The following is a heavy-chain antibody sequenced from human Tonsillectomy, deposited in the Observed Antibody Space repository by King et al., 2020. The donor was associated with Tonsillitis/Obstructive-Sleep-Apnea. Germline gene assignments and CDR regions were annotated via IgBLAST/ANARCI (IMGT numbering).Heavy chain of an antibody. CDR1: GFSLSTSGVG. V-gene: IGHV2-5*02. D-gene: IGHD6-6*01. J-gene: IGHJ3*02. Sequence: VTLKESGPTLVKPTQTLTLTCTFSGFSLSTSGVGVGWIRQPPGKALEWLALIYWDDDKRYSPSLKSRLTITKDTSKNQVVLTMTNMDHVDTATYYCAHREPIAARGTYAFDIWGQGTMVTVSS. CDR2: IYWDDDK. CDR3: AHREPIAARGTYAFDI.